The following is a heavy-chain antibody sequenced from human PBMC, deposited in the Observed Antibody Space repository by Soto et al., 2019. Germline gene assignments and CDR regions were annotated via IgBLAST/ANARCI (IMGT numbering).Heavy chain of an antibody. CDR1: GGSISSYY. CDR3: ARASLSYYYYGMDV. Sequence: PEETVTVTCTVSGGSISSYYWSWIRQPPGKGLERIGYIYYSGSTNYNPSLKSRVTISVDTSKNQFSLKLSSVTAADTAVYYCARASLSYYYYGMDVWGQGTTVTVSS. J-gene: IGHJ6*02. CDR2: IYYSGST. V-gene: IGHV4-59*01.